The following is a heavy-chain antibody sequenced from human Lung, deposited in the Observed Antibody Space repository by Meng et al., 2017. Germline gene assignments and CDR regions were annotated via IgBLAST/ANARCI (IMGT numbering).Heavy chain of an antibody. CDR2: INPQSGDT. CDR3: ARDEDISAAGKLFGDY. V-gene: IGHV1-2*06. J-gene: IGHJ4*02. Sequence: HGEWGLCVAEVKKPRALGKVSCQASGYHFPDYWLHWVRRAPGQGLEWMGRINPQSGDTHYAQRFQGRVTMTGDTSISTAYMELSGLRSDDTAMYYCARDEDISAAGKLFGDYWGQGTLVTVSS. D-gene: IGHD6-13*01. CDR1: GYHFPDYW.